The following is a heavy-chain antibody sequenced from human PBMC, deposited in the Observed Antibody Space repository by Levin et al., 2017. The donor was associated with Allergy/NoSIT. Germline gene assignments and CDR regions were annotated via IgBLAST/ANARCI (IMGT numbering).Heavy chain of an antibody. V-gene: IGHV3-33*01. Sequence: GGSLRLSCAASGFTFSSYGMHWVRQAPGKGLEWVAVIWYDGSNKYYADSVKGRFTISRDNSKNTLYLQMNSLRAEDTAVYYCARTWGEGSGLDPWGQGTLVTVSS. J-gene: IGHJ5*02. CDR2: IWYDGSNK. CDR3: ARTWGEGSGLDP. CDR1: GFTFSSYG. D-gene: IGHD6-25*01.